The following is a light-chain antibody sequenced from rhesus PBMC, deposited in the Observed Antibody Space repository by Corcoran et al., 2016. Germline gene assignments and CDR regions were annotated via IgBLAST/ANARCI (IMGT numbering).Light chain of an antibody. V-gene: IGKV1-43*02. CDR3: LQYNSDPYS. CDR2: KAS. CDR1: QDISTY. Sequence: DIQMTQSPSSLSASVGDRVTITCRASQDISTYLNWYQQKTGKPPKRLIYKASSLESGVPSRLSGNGSGTDFTLTISSLQPEDFATYYCLQYNSDPYSFGQGTKVEIK. J-gene: IGKJ2*01.